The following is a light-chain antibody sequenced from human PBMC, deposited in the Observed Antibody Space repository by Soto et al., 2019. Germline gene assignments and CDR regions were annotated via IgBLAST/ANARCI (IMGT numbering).Light chain of an antibody. J-gene: IGKJ4*01. Sequence: EIVMTQSPATLSVSPGEGATLSCRASQSIIDNLAWYQQKPGQTPRLLIYDVYSRASGIPARFSGSWSGTDYTLTISSLQSEDFAVYYCQQYFDWPLTFGRGTKVEI. V-gene: IGKV3-15*01. CDR2: DVY. CDR3: QQYFDWPLT. CDR1: QSIIDN.